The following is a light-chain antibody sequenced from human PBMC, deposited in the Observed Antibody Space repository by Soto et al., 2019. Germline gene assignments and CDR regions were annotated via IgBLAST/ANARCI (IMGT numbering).Light chain of an antibody. J-gene: IGLJ1*01. Sequence: QSALTQPRSVSGSPGQSVTISCTGSSSDVGGYDSVSWYQQYPGKTPKLMIFDVNKRPSGVPDRFSGSKSGNTASLTISGLQAEDEADYYCCSYAGSVYVFGTGTKVTVL. CDR1: SSDVGGYDS. CDR2: DVN. V-gene: IGLV2-11*01. CDR3: CSYAGSVYV.